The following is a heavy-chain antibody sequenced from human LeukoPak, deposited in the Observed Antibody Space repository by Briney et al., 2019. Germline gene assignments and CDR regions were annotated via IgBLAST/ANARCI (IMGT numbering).Heavy chain of an antibody. CDR2: IYYSGST. V-gene: IGHV4-59*01. D-gene: IGHD6-19*01. CDR3: ARAYSSKPYWYFDL. CDR1: GGSISSYY. Sequence: SETLSLTCTVSGGSISSYYWSWIRQPPGKGLEWIGYIYYSGSTNYNPSLKSRVTISVDTSKNQFSLKLSSVTAADTAVYYCARAYSSKPYWYFDLWGRGTLVTVSS. J-gene: IGHJ2*01.